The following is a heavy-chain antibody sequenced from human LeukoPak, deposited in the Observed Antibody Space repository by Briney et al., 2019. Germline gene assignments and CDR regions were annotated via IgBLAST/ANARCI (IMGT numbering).Heavy chain of an antibody. Sequence: SETLSLTCTVSGGSISSYYWSWIRQPPGKGLEWIGYIYYSGSTNYNPSLKSRVTISVDTSKNQFSLKLSSVTAADTAVYYCAREVDYGSGSYSSPNNWFDPWGQGILVTVSS. CDR3: AREVDYGSGSYSSPNNWFDP. J-gene: IGHJ5*02. CDR2: IYYSGST. CDR1: GGSISSYY. D-gene: IGHD3-10*01. V-gene: IGHV4-59*01.